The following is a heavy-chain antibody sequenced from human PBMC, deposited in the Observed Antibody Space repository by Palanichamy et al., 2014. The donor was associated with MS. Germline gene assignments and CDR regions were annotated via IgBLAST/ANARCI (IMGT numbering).Heavy chain of an antibody. CDR1: GYTFRNFD. Sequence: LVESGGGLVQPGGSMRLSCEGSGYTFRNFDMHWVRQGVGKGLEWVGGIASAENTDYADSVKGRFRISRENVKNSLFLQMDSVTPDDTAVYYCTRAWGGFGYSAYYMDVWGKGTTVIVSS. CDR2: IASAENT. CDR3: TRAWGGFGYSAYYMDV. V-gene: IGHV3-13*01. J-gene: IGHJ6*03. D-gene: IGHD5-24*01.